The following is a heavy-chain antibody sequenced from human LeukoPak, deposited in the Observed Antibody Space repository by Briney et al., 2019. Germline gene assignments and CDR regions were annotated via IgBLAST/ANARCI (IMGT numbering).Heavy chain of an antibody. D-gene: IGHD6-19*01. CDR2: INLNGGSI. V-gene: IGHV3-20*04. CDR1: AFNFDDYG. J-gene: IGHJ5*02. CDR3: AKGPSGYSSGDSWFDP. Sequence: GGSLRFSCAASAFNFDDYGMSWVRQVPGKGLEWVSGINLNGGSIGYADSVKGRFTISRDNSKKTLYLQMNSLRAEDTAVFYCAKGPSGYSSGDSWFDPWGQGTLVTVSS.